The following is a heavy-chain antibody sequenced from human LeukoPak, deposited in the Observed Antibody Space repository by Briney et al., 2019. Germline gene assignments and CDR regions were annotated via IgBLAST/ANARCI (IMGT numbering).Heavy chain of an antibody. D-gene: IGHD3-16*01. V-gene: IGHV3-21*01. CDR1: GFTFSSYS. J-gene: IGHJ4*02. CDR2: ISSSSSYI. CDR3: ARVYYVWGSMPVY. Sequence: PGGSLRLSCAASGFTFSSYSMNWVRQAPGKGLEWVSSISSSSSYIYYADSVKGRFTISRDNAKNSLYLQMNSLRAEDTAVYYCARVYYVWGSMPVYWGQGTLVTVSS.